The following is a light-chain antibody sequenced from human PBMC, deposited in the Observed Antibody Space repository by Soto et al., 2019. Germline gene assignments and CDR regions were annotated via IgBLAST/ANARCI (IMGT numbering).Light chain of an antibody. CDR1: ESVVIY. Sequence: ETVLTQSPATLSLSPGETATLSCRASESVVIYLAWYQQKPGQAPRLLIYHASNRATGIPAKFSGSGSGTDFTLTISSLEPEDSAVYYCQQRRNWPPLTFGGGTRVEI. J-gene: IGKJ4*01. V-gene: IGKV3-11*01. CDR2: HAS. CDR3: QQRRNWPPLT.